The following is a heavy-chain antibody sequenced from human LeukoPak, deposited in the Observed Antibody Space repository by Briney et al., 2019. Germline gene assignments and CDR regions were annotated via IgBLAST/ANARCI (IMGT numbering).Heavy chain of an antibody. J-gene: IGHJ3*02. D-gene: IGHD2-8*01. CDR2: INPNSGGT. CDR3: ARDGVGDAFDI. V-gene: IGHV1-2*02. Sequence: ASVKVSCKASGYTFTSYGISWVRQAPRQGLEWMGWINPNSGGTNYAQKFQGRVTMTRDTSISTAYMELSRLRSDDTAVYYCARDGVGDAFDIWGQGTMVTVSS. CDR1: GYTFTSYG.